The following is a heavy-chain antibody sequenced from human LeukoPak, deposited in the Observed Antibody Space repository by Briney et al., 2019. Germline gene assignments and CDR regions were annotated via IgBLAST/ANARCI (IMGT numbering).Heavy chain of an antibody. CDR3: AREVTGYYDSSGPFDY. D-gene: IGHD3-22*01. J-gene: IGHJ4*02. Sequence: GASVKVSCKASGYTFTSYDINWVRQATGQGLEWMGWMNPNSANTNYAQKFQGRVTMTRNTSIGTAYMELSSLRSEDTAVYYCAREVTGYYDSSGPFDYWGQGTLVTVSS. V-gene: IGHV1-8*01. CDR1: GYTFTSYD. CDR2: MNPNSANT.